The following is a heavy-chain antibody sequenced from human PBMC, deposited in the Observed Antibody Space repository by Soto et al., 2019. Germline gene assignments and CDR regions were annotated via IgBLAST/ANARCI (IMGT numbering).Heavy chain of an antibody. CDR3: ARDFGTYYCGSGSYGDV. D-gene: IGHD3-10*01. CDR2: ISSDGSIT. V-gene: IGHV3-74*01. Sequence: EVQLVESGGGLVQPGGSLRLSCVASEFTLRSYWMHWVRQAPGKGLVWVSRISSDGSITSYADSVKGRFTISRDNAKNTLYMQMNSLRAEDTAVYYCARDFGTYYCGSGSYGDVWGKGTTVTVSS. CDR1: EFTLRSYW. J-gene: IGHJ6*04.